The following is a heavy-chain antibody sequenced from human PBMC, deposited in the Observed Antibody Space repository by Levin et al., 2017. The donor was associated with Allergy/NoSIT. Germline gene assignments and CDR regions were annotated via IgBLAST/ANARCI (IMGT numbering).Heavy chain of an antibody. Sequence: GSLRLSCTVSGGSISSSSYYWGWIRQPPGKGLEWIGSIYYSGSTYYNPSLKSRVTISVDTSKNQFSLKLSSVTAADTAVYYCARDQLVRDSSGYYYPYYFDYWGQGTLVTVSS. CDR1: GGSISSSSYY. V-gene: IGHV4-39*07. D-gene: IGHD3-22*01. CDR3: ARDQLVRDSSGYYYPYYFDY. J-gene: IGHJ4*02. CDR2: IYYSGST.